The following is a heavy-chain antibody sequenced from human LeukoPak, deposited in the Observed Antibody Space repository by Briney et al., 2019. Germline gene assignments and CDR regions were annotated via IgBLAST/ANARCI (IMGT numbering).Heavy chain of an antibody. CDR1: GFTFSSYS. CDR2: ISSSSSYI. J-gene: IGHJ3*02. CDR3: ARDYFGSGSYPNAFDI. V-gene: IGHV3-21*01. D-gene: IGHD3-10*01. Sequence: PGGSLRLSCAASGFTFSSYSMNWVRQAPGKGLEWVSSISSSSSYIYYADSVKGRFTIFRDNARNSLYLQMNSLRAEDTAVYYCARDYFGSGSYPNAFDIWGQGTMVTVSS.